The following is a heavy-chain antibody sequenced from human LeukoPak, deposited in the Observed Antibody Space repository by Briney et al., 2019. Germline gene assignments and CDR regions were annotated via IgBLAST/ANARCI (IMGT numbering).Heavy chain of an antibody. CDR1: GGSISSYY. D-gene: IGHD4-17*01. CDR3: AGSTVTTYQDAFDI. Sequence: SETLSLTCTVSGGSISSYYWSWLRQPAGKGLEWIGRIYSSGSTNYNPSLKSRVTMSVDTSKNQFSLKLSSVTAADTAVYYGAGSTVTTYQDAFDIWGQGTLVTVSS. J-gene: IGHJ3*02. CDR2: IYSSGST. V-gene: IGHV4-4*07.